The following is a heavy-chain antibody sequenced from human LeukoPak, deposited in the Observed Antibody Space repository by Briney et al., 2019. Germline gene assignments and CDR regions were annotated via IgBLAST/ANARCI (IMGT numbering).Heavy chain of an antibody. CDR1: GSTFTSSA. V-gene: IGHV1-58*02. CDR3: AARYCTKGVCYNGFDP. CDR2: IVVGSGNT. D-gene: IGHD2-8*01. J-gene: IGHJ5*02. Sequence: EASVKVSCKASGSTFTSSAMQWVRQARGQRLEWIGWIVVGSGNTNYAQKFQERVTITRDMSTSTAYMELSSLRSEDTAVYYCAARYCTKGVCYNGFDPWGQGTPVTVSS.